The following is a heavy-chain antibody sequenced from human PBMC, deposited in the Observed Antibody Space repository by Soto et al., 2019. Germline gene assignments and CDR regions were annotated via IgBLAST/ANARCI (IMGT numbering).Heavy chain of an antibody. V-gene: IGHV3-21*01. D-gene: IGHD3-22*01. J-gene: IGHJ4*02. CDR3: ARDKYYDSSGYSPLDY. CDR1: GFTFIIYS. CDR2: ISVSSSYI. Sequence: EVQLVDSGGSRVKPGGSLRLSCAASGFTFIIYSMSWVRKAPGNGLEWVSSISVSSSYIYYADSVKGRFTISRDNAKNSLYLQMNSLRAEDTAVYYCARDKYYDSSGYSPLDYWGQGTLVTVSS.